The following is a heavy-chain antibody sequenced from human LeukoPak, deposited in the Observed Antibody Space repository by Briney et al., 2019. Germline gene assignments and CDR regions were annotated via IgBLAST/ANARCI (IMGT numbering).Heavy chain of an antibody. V-gene: IGHV3-21*01. CDR3: AREVALAVVVPAATHYYYYGMDV. Sequence: GGSLRLSCAASGFTFSSYSMNWVRQAPGKGLEWVPSISSSSSYIYYADSVKGRFTISRDNAKNSLYLQMNSLRAEDTAVYYCAREVALAVVVPAATHYYYYGMDVWGQGTTVTVSS. CDR2: ISSSSSYI. D-gene: IGHD2-2*01. J-gene: IGHJ6*02. CDR1: GFTFSSYS.